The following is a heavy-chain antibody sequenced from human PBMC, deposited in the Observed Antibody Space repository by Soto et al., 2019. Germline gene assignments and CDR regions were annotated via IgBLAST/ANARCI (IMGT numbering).Heavy chain of an antibody. CDR3: ARDTYDFWSGYYSYYYYGMDV. CDR2: INPSGGST. Sequence: ASVKVSCKASGYTFTSYYMHWVRQAPGQGREWMGIINPSGGSTSYAQKFQGRVTMTRDTSTSTVYMELSSLRSEDTAVYYCARDTYDFWSGYYSYYYYGMDVWGQGTTVTVSS. J-gene: IGHJ6*02. D-gene: IGHD3-3*01. CDR1: GYTFTSYY. V-gene: IGHV1-46*01.